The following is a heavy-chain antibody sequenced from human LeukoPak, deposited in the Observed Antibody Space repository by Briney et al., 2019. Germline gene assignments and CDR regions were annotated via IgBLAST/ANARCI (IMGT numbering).Heavy chain of an antibody. Sequence: PSETLSLTCTVSGGSISSSSYYWDWIRQPPGKGLEWIGEINHSGSTNYNPSLKSRVTISVDTSKNQFSLKLSSVTAADTAVYYCARGVLRFLEWLSPSYYYYMDVWGKGTTVTVSS. J-gene: IGHJ6*03. V-gene: IGHV4-39*07. CDR2: INHSGST. CDR3: ARGVLRFLEWLSPSYYYYMDV. D-gene: IGHD3-3*01. CDR1: GGSISSSSYY.